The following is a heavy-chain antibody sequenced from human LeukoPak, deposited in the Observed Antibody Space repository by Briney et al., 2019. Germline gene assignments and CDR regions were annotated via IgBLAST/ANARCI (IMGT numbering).Heavy chain of an antibody. V-gene: IGHV3-30*02. CDR2: IRYDGSNK. J-gene: IGHJ4*02. CDR1: GFTFGNYG. CDR3: AKDSGGTLMIDY. D-gene: IGHD1-1*01. Sequence: GGSLRLSCAASGFTFGNYGMHWVRQAPGKGLEWVAFIRYDGSNKYYADSVKGRFTISRDNSKNTLYLLMNSLRAEDTAVYYCAKDSGGTLMIDYWGQGTLVTVSS.